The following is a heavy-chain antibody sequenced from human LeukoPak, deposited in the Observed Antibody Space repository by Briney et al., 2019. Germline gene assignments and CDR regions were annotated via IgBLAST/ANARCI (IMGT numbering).Heavy chain of an antibody. CDR3: ARDIALLFGESPTGWFDP. V-gene: IGHV1-69*13. CDR2: IIPIFGTA. D-gene: IGHD3-10*01. J-gene: IGHJ5*02. CDR1: GGTFSSYA. Sequence: SVKVSCKASGGTFSSYAISWVRQAPGQGLEWMGGIIPIFGTANYAQKFQGRVTITADESTSTAYMELSSLRSEDTAVYYCARDIALLFGESPTGWFDPWGQGTLVTVSS.